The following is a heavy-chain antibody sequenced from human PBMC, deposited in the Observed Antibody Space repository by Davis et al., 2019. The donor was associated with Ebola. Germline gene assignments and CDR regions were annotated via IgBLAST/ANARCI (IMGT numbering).Heavy chain of an antibody. V-gene: IGHV1-18*04. CDR3: ARGTSGWYRGYFDY. D-gene: IGHD6-19*01. CDR2: ISAYNGNT. Sequence: ASVKVSCKASGYTFTSYGISWVRQAPGQGLEWMGWISAYNGNTNYAQKLQGRVTMTTDTSTSTAYMELSSLRSEDTAVYYCARGTSGWYRGYFDYWGQGTLVTVSS. CDR1: GYTFTSYG. J-gene: IGHJ4*02.